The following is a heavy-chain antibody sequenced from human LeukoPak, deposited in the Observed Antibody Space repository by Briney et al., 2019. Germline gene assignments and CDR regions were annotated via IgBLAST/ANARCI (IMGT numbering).Heavy chain of an antibody. CDR3: ARTKHPRPTDIVVVPAAILSETDYYYYYMDV. Sequence: SETLSLTCAVYGGSFSGYYWSWIRQPPGKGLEWIGEINHSGSTNYNPSLKSRVTISVDTSKNQFSLKLSSVTAADTAVYYCARTKHPRPTDIVVVPAAILSETDYYYYYMDVWGKGTTVTISS. V-gene: IGHV4-34*01. D-gene: IGHD2-2*02. CDR2: INHSGST. CDR1: GGSFSGYY. J-gene: IGHJ6*03.